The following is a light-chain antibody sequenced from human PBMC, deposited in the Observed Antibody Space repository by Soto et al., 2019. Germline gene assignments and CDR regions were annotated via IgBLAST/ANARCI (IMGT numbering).Light chain of an antibody. Sequence: QSALTQPASVSGSPGQSITISCTGSSSDVGGYNYVSWYQQYPGRSPKLMIFEVSLRPAGVSNRFSGSKSGNTASLNISGLQSEDEADYYCSSLTTSFTYVFGTGTKVTVL. V-gene: IGLV2-14*01. J-gene: IGLJ1*01. CDR2: EVS. CDR3: SSLTTSFTYV. CDR1: SSDVGGYNY.